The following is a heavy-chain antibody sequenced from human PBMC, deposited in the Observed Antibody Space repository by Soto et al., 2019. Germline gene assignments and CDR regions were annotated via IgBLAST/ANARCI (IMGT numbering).Heavy chain of an antibody. D-gene: IGHD2-2*01. V-gene: IGHV3-7*01. CDR2: IKQDGSEK. CDR3: AREPEYQLLNWYYYYYGMDV. Sequence: PVGSLRLSCAASGFTFSSYWMSWVRQAPGKGLEWVANIKQDGSEKYYVDSVKGRFTISRDNAKNSLYLQMNSLRAEDTAVYYCAREPEYQLLNWYYYYYGMDVWGQGTTVTVSS. J-gene: IGHJ6*02. CDR1: GFTFSSYW.